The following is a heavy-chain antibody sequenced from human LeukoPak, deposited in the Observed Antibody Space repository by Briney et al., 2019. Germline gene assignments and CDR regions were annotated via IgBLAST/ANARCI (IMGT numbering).Heavy chain of an antibody. Sequence: GASVKVSCKASGYTFTSYGISWVRQAPGQGLEWMGWISAYNGNANYAQKLQGRVTMTTDTSTSTAYMELRSLRSDDTAVYYCARENRAVYYYYYYYVDVWGKGTTVTISS. D-gene: IGHD1-14*01. J-gene: IGHJ6*03. CDR3: ARENRAVYYYYYYYVDV. CDR2: ISAYNGNA. V-gene: IGHV1-18*01. CDR1: GYTFTSYG.